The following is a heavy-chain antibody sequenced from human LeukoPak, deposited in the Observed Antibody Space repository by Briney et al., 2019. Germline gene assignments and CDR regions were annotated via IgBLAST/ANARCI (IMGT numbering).Heavy chain of an antibody. CDR3: ARGSIRFLEWSARGFDP. CDR2: ISAYNGST. CDR1: GYTFTSYG. V-gene: IGHV1-18*01. D-gene: IGHD3-3*01. Sequence: ASVKVSCKASGYTFTSYGISWVRQAPGQGLEWMGWISAYNGSTNYAQKLQGRVTMTTDTSTSTAYMELRSLRSDDTAVYYCARGSIRFLEWSARGFDPWGQGTLVTVSS. J-gene: IGHJ5*02.